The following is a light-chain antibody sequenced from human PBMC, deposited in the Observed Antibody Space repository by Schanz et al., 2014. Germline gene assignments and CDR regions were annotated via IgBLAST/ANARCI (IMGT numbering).Light chain of an antibody. Sequence: QSALTQPASVSGSPGQSITISCTGTSSDVGSYNLVSWYQQHPGKAPKLMIYEGSKRPSGVSNRFSGSKSGNTASLTISGLQADDEADYYCAAWDGSLIGYVFGTGTKLTVL. J-gene: IGLJ1*01. CDR2: EGS. CDR1: SSDVGSYNL. CDR3: AAWDGSLIGYV. V-gene: IGLV2-14*02.